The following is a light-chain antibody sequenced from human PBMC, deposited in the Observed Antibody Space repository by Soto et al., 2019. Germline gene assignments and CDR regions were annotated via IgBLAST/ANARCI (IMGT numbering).Light chain of an antibody. Sequence: QSVLTQPASVSGSPGQSITISCTGTSSDVGGYRYVSWYQHHPGKAPKLMIYEVTNRPSGVSDRFSGSKSGNTASLTISGLQSEDEADYYCSSFTSNRIYVFGPGTKVTVL. V-gene: IGLV2-14*01. CDR1: SSDVGGYRY. J-gene: IGLJ1*01. CDR2: EVT. CDR3: SSFTSNRIYV.